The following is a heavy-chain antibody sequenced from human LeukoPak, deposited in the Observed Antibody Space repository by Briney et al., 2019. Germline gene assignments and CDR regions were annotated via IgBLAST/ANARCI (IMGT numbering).Heavy chain of an antibody. CDR3: TRDPNSYYDSSGYYYEDYYYGMDV. V-gene: IGHV3-49*04. D-gene: IGHD3-22*01. CDR1: GFTFSSYS. Sequence: AGGSLRLSCAASGFTFSSYSMNWVRQASGKGLEWVGFIRSKAYGGTTEYAASVKGRFTILRDDSKSIAYLQMNSLKTEDTAVYYCTRDPNSYYDSSGYYYEDYYYGMDVWGQGTTVTVSS. CDR2: IRSKAYGGTT. J-gene: IGHJ6*02.